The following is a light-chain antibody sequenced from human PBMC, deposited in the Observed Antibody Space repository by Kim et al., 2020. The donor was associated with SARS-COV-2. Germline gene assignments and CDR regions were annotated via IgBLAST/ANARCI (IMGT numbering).Light chain of an antibody. V-gene: IGLV2-14*03. J-gene: IGLJ1*01. CDR3: SSYTTANTRV. CDR2: DVS. Sequence: GQSITISCSGTSSDIGACTYVSWFQQHPGKAPTLMIYDVSERPSGISNRFSGSTSGNTASLTISGLQAEDEADYYCSSYTTANTRVFGTGTKVTVL. CDR1: SSDIGACTY.